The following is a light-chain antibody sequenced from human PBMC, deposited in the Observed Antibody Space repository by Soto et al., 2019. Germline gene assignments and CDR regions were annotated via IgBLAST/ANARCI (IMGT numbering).Light chain of an antibody. CDR3: VLYMGSGIWV. Sequence: QAVVTQEPSFSVSPGGTVTLTCGLTSASVSTSYYPSWYQQTPGQAPRTLIYNTNIRSSGVPDRFSGSILGNKAALTITGAQAEDDSDYYCVLYMGSGIWVFGGGTKLTVL. CDR1: SASVSTSYY. CDR2: NTN. V-gene: IGLV8-61*01. J-gene: IGLJ3*02.